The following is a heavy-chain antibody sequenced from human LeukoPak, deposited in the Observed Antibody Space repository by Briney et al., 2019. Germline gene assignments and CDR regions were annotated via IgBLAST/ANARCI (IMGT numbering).Heavy chain of an antibody. J-gene: IGHJ4*02. CDR1: GFTFSSYA. CDR2: ISGSGGST. CDR3: AKDTGYCSGGSCQPPYYFDY. D-gene: IGHD2-15*01. Sequence: GGSLRLSCAASGFTFSSYAMSWVRQAPGKGLEWVSAISGSGGSTYYADSVKGRFTISRDNSKNTLYLQMNSLRAEDTAVYYCAKDTGYCSGGSCQPPYYFDYWGQGTLGTVSS. V-gene: IGHV3-23*01.